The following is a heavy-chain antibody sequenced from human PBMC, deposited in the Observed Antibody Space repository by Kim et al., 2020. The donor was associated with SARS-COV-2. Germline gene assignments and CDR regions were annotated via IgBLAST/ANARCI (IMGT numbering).Heavy chain of an antibody. V-gene: IGHV4-59*13. Sequence: SETLSLTCTVSGVSISSYYWSWIRQPPGKGLEWIGYIYYSGSTNYNPSLKSRRTITVDTSKNQSSLKLSTVTAADTAVYYCARVKRWKFGGYHFDYWGEGTLVTVSS. CDR1: GVSISSYY. J-gene: IGHJ4*02. CDR3: ARVKRWKFGGYHFDY. CDR2: IYYSGST. D-gene: IGHD3-16*01.